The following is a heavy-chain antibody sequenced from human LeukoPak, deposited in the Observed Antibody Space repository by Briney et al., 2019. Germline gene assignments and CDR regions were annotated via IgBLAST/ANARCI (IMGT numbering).Heavy chain of an antibody. CDR2: VHYNGST. D-gene: IGHD3-10*01. CDR3: ARDRGVPRPYYFDQ. Sequence: PSETLSLTCTVSGGSVRSSSYYWGCILQPPGKGLEWIGSVHYNGSTCYNPSLGGRVIMSIDTSKNQFSLKLTSVTAADTAMYYCARDRGVPRPYYFDQWGQGTLVTVSS. CDR1: GGSVRSSSYY. V-gene: IGHV4-39*07. J-gene: IGHJ4*02.